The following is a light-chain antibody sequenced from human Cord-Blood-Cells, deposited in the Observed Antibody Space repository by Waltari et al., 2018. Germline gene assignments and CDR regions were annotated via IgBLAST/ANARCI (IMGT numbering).Light chain of an antibody. V-gene: IGKV4-1*01. CDR2: WAS. J-gene: IGKJ2*01. CDR1: QSFLCSSNNKNY. Sequence: DIVMTQSPDSLAVSLGERATINCKSSQSFLCSSNNKNYLAWYQQKPGQPPKLLIYWASTRESGVPDRFSGSGSGTDFTLTISSLQAEDVAVYYCQQYYSTPYTFGQGTKLEIK. CDR3: QQYYSTPYT.